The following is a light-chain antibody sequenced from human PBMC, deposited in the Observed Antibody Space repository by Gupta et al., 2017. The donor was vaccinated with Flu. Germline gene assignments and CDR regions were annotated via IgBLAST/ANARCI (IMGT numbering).Light chain of an antibody. CDR1: QSVSSN. Sequence: EIVMTQSPATLSVSPGERATLSCRASQSVSSNLAWYQRKTGQAPRLLIYGASTRATGSPARFSGSGSGTEFTLTISSLQSEDFAVDYCQQYNNWPPITFGQGTRLEIK. CDR2: GAS. V-gene: IGKV3D-15*01. J-gene: IGKJ5*01. CDR3: QQYNNWPPIT.